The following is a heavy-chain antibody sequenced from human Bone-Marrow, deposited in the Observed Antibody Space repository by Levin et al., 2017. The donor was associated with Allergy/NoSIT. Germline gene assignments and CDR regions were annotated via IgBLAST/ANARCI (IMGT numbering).Heavy chain of an antibody. J-gene: IGHJ4*02. Sequence: LPGGSLRLSCEASRDVFSGYVLHWVRQAPGKGLEWVAFISFDGKNRYYADSVKGRFTISRDNSNNTLYLHMDSLRVEDAAVYYCARDRDNTFLGSGPLNYWGQGALVTVSS. V-gene: IGHV3-30*04. CDR1: RDVFSGYV. CDR3: ARDRDNTFLGSGPLNY. D-gene: IGHD2/OR15-2a*01. CDR2: ISFDGKNR.